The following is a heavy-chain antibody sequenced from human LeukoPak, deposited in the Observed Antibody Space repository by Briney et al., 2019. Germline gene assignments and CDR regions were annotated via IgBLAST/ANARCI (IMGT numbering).Heavy chain of an antibody. D-gene: IGHD6-13*01. Sequence: GGSLRLSCAVSGFNVSSNYLNWVREAPGKGPGWVSGIYSGGSTYYADSVKGRVTISRDNSKNTLYLQMNSLRAEDTAVYHCARVDSRTAQFDYWGQGTLVTVSS. CDR1: GFNVSSNY. J-gene: IGHJ4*02. V-gene: IGHV3-66*01. CDR3: ARVDSRTAQFDY. CDR2: IYSGGST.